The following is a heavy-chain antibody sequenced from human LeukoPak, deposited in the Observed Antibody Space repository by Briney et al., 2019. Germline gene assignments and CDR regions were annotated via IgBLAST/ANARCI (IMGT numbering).Heavy chain of an antibody. J-gene: IGHJ4*02. Sequence: GASVKVSCKVSGYTLTELSMHWVRQAPGKGLEWMGGFDPEDDETIYAQKFQGRVTMPEDTSTDTAYRELSSLRSEDTAVYYCATVGHSSGWYYVDYWGQGTLVTVSS. V-gene: IGHV1-24*01. CDR1: GYTLTELS. CDR3: ATVGHSSGWYYVDY. CDR2: FDPEDDET. D-gene: IGHD6-19*01.